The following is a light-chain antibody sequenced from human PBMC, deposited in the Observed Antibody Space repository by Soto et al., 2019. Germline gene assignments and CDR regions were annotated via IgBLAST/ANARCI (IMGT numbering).Light chain of an antibody. CDR3: QQYNNWPPWT. V-gene: IGKV3-15*01. Sequence: EIVMTQSPATLSVSPGQRPTLFCRASKSVSSNLAWYQQKPGQAPRLLIYGASTRATGIPARFSGSGSGTEFTLTISSLHSEDFAVYYCQQYNNWPPWTFGQGTKVDI. CDR2: GAS. J-gene: IGKJ1*01. CDR1: KSVSSN.